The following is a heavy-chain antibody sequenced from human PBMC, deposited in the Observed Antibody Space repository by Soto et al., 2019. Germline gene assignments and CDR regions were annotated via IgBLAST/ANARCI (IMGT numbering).Heavy chain of an antibody. Sequence: QVQLVQSGAEVKKPGALVKVSCKASGYTFTSYAMHWVRQAPGQRLEWMGWINAGNGNTKYSQKFQGRVTITRDTSASTAYMELSSLRSEDTAVYYCARGDSSGWYRGSWHFDLWGRGTLVTVSS. J-gene: IGHJ2*01. D-gene: IGHD6-19*01. V-gene: IGHV1-3*01. CDR1: GYTFTSYA. CDR3: ARGDSSGWYRGSWHFDL. CDR2: INAGNGNT.